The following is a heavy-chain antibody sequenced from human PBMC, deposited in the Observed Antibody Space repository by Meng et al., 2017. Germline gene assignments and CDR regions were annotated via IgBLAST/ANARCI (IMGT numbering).Heavy chain of an antibody. V-gene: IGHV1-3*01. CDR3: ARSLRCFDWLYYPLVFDY. J-gene: IGHJ4*02. Sequence: ASVKVSCKASGYTFTSYAMHWVRQAPGQRLEWMGWINAGNGNTKYSQKFQGRVTITRDTSASTAYMELSSLRSEDTAVYYCARSLRCFDWLYYPLVFDYWGQGTLVTVSS. D-gene: IGHD3-9*01. CDR2: INAGNGNT. CDR1: GYTFTSYA.